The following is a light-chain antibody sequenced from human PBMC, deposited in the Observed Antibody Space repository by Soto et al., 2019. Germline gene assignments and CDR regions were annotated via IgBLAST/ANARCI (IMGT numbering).Light chain of an antibody. CDR2: EVS. CDR3: SSYTSSSWV. J-gene: IGLJ3*02. CDR1: NTDVGGYNY. V-gene: IGLV2-14*01. Sequence: QSVLTQPASVSGSPGQSITVSCTGTNTDVGGYNYVSWYQQHPGKAPKLMIYEVSNRPSGVSNRFSGSKSGNTASLTISGLQAEDEADYYCSSYTSSSWVFGGGTKLTVL.